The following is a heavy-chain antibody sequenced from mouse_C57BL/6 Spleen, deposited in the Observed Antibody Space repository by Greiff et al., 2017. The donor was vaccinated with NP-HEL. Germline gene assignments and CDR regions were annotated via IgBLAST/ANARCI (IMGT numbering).Heavy chain of an antibody. V-gene: IGHV5-9-1*02. CDR2: ISSGGDYI. CDR3: TREDSLDYFDE. Sequence: EVKLMESGEGLVKPGGSLQLSCAASGFTFSSYAMSWVRQTPEKRLEWVAYISSGGDYIYYADTVKGRFTISRDNARNTLYLQMSSLKSEYTAMYYCTREDSLDYFDEWGQGTTRTGSS. CDR1: GFTFSSYA. D-gene: IGHD4-1*01. J-gene: IGHJ2*01.